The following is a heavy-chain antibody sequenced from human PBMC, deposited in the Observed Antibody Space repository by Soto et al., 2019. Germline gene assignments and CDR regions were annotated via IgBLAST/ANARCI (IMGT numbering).Heavy chain of an antibody. D-gene: IGHD2-15*01. CDR3: ARGDPPQDEEVAAPILFYYYYGMDV. J-gene: IGHJ6*02. CDR1: GGTFSSYA. CDR2: IIPIFGTA. V-gene: IGHV1-69*13. Sequence: GASVKVSCKASGGTFSSYAISWVRQAPGQGLEWMGGIIPIFGTANYAQKFQGRVTITADESTSTAYMELSSLRSEDTAVYYCARGDPPQDEEVAAPILFYYYYGMDVWGQGTTVTVSS.